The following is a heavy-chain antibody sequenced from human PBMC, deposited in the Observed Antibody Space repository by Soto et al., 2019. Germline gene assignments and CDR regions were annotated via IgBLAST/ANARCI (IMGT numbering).Heavy chain of an antibody. J-gene: IGHJ4*01. V-gene: IGHV4-59*01. CDR2: IHYSGST. CDR1: VYCIVTVY. Sequence: SETRSLTCTFCVYCIVTVYCSLIRQPPGKGLEWIGYIHYSGSTNYNPSLKSQVIISVDTYKNQFSLKLSSVTAADTAVYFCARVRSTTFDYWGNGTLVTXS. CDR3: ARVRSTTFDY.